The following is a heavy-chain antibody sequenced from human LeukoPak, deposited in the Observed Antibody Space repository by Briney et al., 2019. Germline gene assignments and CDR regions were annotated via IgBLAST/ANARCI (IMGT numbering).Heavy chain of an antibody. J-gene: IGHJ4*02. V-gene: IGHV3-48*01. Sequence: PGGSLRLSCTASGFTFSNYNMNWFRQAPGKGLEWVSYISSSSTIYYADSVKGRFTIARDNAKNSLYLQMNSMRAEDAAVYYCARSNWGSSDYWGQGTLVTVSS. CDR2: ISSSSTI. D-gene: IGHD7-27*01. CDR1: GFTFSNYN. CDR3: ARSNWGSSDY.